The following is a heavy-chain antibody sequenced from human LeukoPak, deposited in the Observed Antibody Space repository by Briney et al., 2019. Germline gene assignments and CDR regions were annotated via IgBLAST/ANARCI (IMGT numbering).Heavy chain of an antibody. J-gene: IGHJ3*02. Sequence: GGSLRLSCAASGFTFDDYAMHWVRQAPGEGLEWVSGISWNSGSIGYADSVKGRFTISRDNAQNSLYLQMNSLRAEDTALYYCAKARRSSSWYADAFDIWGQGTMVTVSS. CDR3: AKARRSSSWYADAFDI. CDR1: GFTFDDYA. V-gene: IGHV3-9*01. CDR2: ISWNSGSI. D-gene: IGHD6-13*01.